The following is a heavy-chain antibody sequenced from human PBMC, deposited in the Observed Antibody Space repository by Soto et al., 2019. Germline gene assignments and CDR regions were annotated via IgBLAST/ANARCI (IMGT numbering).Heavy chain of an antibody. Sequence: SETLSLTCTISGGSIRDSNSYWAWIRQPPGKGLAWIATIYDSGSTYYNPSLKSRVTISVDTTENHFSLRLDSVIAADTSVYFCARQINYYGAGSPKGYYFDYWGQGALVTVSS. CDR1: GGSIRDSNSY. V-gene: IGHV4-39*01. CDR2: IYDSGST. CDR3: ARQINYYGAGSPKGYYFDY. D-gene: IGHD3-10*01. J-gene: IGHJ4*02.